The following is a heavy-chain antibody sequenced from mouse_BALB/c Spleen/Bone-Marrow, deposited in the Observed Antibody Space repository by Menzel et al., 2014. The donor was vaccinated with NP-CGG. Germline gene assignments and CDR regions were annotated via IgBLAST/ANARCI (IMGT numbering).Heavy chain of an antibody. J-gene: IGHJ2*01. Sequence: QVQLQQSGAELARPGASVKMSCKASGYTFTSYTMHWVKRRPGQGLEWIGYINPSSGYTNYNQKFKDKATLTADKSSSTAYMQLSSLTSEDSAVYYCARGGNFDYWGQGTTLTVSS. V-gene: IGHV1-4*01. CDR2: INPSSGYT. D-gene: IGHD1-1*01. CDR1: GYTFTSYT. CDR3: ARGGNFDY.